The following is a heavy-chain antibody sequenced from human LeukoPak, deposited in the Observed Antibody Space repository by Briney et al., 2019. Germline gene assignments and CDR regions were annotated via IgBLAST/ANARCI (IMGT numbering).Heavy chain of an antibody. D-gene: IGHD6-13*01. CDR2: ISGSGGST. CDR1: GFTFSSYA. V-gene: IGHV3-23*01. J-gene: IGHJ6*03. CDR3: ARDPKYSSSWYGYYYMDV. Sequence: QAGGSLRLSCAASGFTFSSYAMSWVRQAPGKVLEWVSLISGSGGSTYYADSVKGRFTISRDNSKNTLYLQMNSLRAEDTAVYYCARDPKYSSSWYGYYYMDVWGKGTTVTVSS.